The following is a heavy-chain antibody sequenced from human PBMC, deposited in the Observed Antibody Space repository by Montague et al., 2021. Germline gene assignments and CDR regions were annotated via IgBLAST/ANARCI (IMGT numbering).Heavy chain of an antibody. CDR1: GDSMNTYK. CDR3: AREWSGFDF. CDR2: IYSSGST. D-gene: IGHD1-26*01. Sequence: SETLSLTCTVSGDSMNTYKWNWIRQPPGKGLEWIGYIYSSGSTNYNPSLKSRVTISVDTSGNQFSLEVSSVTAADTAMYYCAREWSGFDFWGHGTMVTVSS. J-gene: IGHJ3*01. V-gene: IGHV4-59*01.